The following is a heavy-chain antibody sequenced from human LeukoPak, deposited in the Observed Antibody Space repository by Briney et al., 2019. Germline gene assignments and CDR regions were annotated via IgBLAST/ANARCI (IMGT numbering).Heavy chain of an antibody. CDR1: GFTFNSYW. CDR2: IKQDGSEK. Sequence: GGSLRLSCAASGFTFNSYWMSWVRQAPGRGLEWVANIKQDGSEKKYVDSVKGRFSISRDNSKNSLYLQMNSLRAEDTALYYCAKDMEAVTTGHYYYYMDVWGKGTTVTVSS. J-gene: IGHJ6*03. D-gene: IGHD4-11*01. CDR3: AKDMEAVTTGHYYYYMDV. V-gene: IGHV3-7*03.